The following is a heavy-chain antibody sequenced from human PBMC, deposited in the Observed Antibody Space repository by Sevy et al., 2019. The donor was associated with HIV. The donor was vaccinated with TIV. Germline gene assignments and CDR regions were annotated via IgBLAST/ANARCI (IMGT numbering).Heavy chain of an antibody. Sequence: GGSLRLSCAASGFTFSSYSMNWVRQAPGKGLEWVSYISSSSSTIYYADSVKGRFTISRDNAKNSLYLQMNSLRDEDTAVYYCASLWELWPRNMNDAFDIWGQGTMVTVSS. CDR2: ISSSSSTI. J-gene: IGHJ3*02. CDR3: ASLWELWPRNMNDAFDI. V-gene: IGHV3-48*02. D-gene: IGHD1-26*01. CDR1: GFTFSSYS.